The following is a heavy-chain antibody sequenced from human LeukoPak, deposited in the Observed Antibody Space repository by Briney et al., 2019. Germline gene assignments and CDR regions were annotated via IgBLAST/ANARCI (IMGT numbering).Heavy chain of an antibody. J-gene: IGHJ4*02. CDR1: GYTFTSYH. Sequence: ASVKVSCRTSGYTFTSYHMHWVRQAPGQGLEWVAIIKSTGDTTVYAQKLQGRVTVTRDTSTSTVYMDLSSLSSEDTAVYYCVREDAHTYYFDFWGPGTLVTVS. V-gene: IGHV1-46*01. CDR2: IKSTGDTT. CDR3: VREDAHTYYFDF. D-gene: IGHD2-2*01.